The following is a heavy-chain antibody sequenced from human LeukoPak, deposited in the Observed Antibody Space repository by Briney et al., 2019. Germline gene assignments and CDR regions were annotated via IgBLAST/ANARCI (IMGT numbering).Heavy chain of an antibody. CDR2: INWNGGST. CDR1: GFTFDDYG. V-gene: IGHV3-20*04. Sequence: GGSLRLSCAASGFTFDDYGMSWVRQAPGKGLEWVSGINWNGGSTGYADSVKGRFTISRDNAKNSLYLQMNSLRAEDTALYYCARVLAGYSGSFLFDYWGQGTLVTVSS. CDR3: ARVLAGYSGSFLFDY. J-gene: IGHJ4*02. D-gene: IGHD1-26*01.